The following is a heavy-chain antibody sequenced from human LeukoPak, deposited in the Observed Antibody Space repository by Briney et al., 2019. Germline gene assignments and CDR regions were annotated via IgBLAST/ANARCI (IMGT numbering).Heavy chain of an antibody. CDR3: ARDKGDYGDYYWFDP. J-gene: IGHJ5*02. CDR1: GGSISSYY. Sequence: SETLSLTCTVSGGSISSYYWSWIRQAPGKGLEWIGYIYYSGSTNYNPSLKSRVTISVDTSKNQFPLKLRSVTATDTAVYYCARDKGDYGDYYWFDPWGQGTLVTVSS. V-gene: IGHV4-59*01. CDR2: IYYSGST. D-gene: IGHD4-17*01.